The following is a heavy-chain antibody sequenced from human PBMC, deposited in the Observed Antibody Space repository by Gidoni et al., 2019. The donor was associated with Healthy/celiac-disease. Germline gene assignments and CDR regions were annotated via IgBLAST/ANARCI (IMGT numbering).Heavy chain of an antibody. CDR3: ARGTPNYYDSSGYSDFDY. D-gene: IGHD3-22*01. CDR1: GFTFSSYA. V-gene: IGHV3-30-3*01. Sequence: QVQLVESGGGVVQPGRSLRLSCAASGFTFSSYAMHGVRQAPGKGLAWVAVISYDGSNKYYADSVKGRFTISRDNSKNTLYLQMNSLRAEDTALYYCARGTPNYYDSSGYSDFDYWGQGTLVTVSS. J-gene: IGHJ4*02. CDR2: ISYDGSNK.